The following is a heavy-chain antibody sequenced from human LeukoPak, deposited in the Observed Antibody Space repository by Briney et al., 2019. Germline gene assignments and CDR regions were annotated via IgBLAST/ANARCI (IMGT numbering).Heavy chain of an antibody. CDR2: IDWDDDK. CDR1: GFSLITSGMC. Sequence: SGPALVKPTQTLTLTCTFSGFSLITSGMCVSWIRQPPGKALEWLALIDWDDDKYYSTSLKTRLTISKDTFKNQVVLTMTNMDPVETATYYCARISAYGDYYFDYWGQGTLVTVSS. V-gene: IGHV2-70*01. J-gene: IGHJ4*02. CDR3: ARISAYGDYYFDY. D-gene: IGHD4-17*01.